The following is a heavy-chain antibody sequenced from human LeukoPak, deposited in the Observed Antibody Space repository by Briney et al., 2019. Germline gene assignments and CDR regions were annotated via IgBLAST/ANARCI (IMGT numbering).Heavy chain of an antibody. Sequence: PSQTLSLTCTVSGGSISSGGYYWSWIRQHPGKGLEWIGYIYYSGSTNYNPSLKSRVTISVDTSKNQFSLKLSSVTAADTAVYYCARAQGDYGDTFDYWGQGTLVTVSS. J-gene: IGHJ4*02. D-gene: IGHD4-17*01. CDR2: IYYSGST. V-gene: IGHV4-31*03. CDR1: GGSISSGGYY. CDR3: ARAQGDYGDTFDY.